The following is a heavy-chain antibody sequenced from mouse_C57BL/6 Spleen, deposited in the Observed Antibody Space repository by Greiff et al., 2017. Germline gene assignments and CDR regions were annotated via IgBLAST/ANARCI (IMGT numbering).Heavy chain of an antibody. CDR2: ISYSGST. D-gene: IGHD2-3*01. CDR1: GYSITSDY. Sequence: EVKLMESGPGLAKPSQTLSLTCSVTGYSITSDYWNWIRKFPGNKLEYMGYISYSGSTYYNPSLKSRISITRDTSKNQYYLQLNSVTTEDTATYYCARSDDGYYWYFDVWGTGTTVTVSS. J-gene: IGHJ1*03. V-gene: IGHV3-8*01. CDR3: ARSDDGYYWYFDV.